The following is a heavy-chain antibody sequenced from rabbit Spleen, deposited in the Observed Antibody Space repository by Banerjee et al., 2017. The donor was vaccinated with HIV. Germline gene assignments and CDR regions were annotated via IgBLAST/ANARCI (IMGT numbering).Heavy chain of an antibody. J-gene: IGHJ4*01. Sequence: QEQLEASGGGLVHPAGSLPLTCTASGIDFTNNGYMCWVRQAPGKGLQWIACIGARSGTPYYAGWGVGGCFISKTSSTTVVLQMTSLTAADTAAYLCARGVASSNGGYALWGPGTLVTVS. V-gene: IGHV1S45*01. D-gene: IGHD1-1*01. CDR3: ARGVASSNGGYAL. CDR2: IGARSGTP. CDR1: GIDFTNNGY.